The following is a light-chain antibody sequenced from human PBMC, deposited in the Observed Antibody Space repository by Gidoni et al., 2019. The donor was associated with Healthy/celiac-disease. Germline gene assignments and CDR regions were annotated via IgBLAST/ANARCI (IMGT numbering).Light chain of an antibody. CDR1: QGISSA. J-gene: IGKJ1*01. CDR2: DAS. V-gene: IGKV1-13*02. CDR3: QQFNSYPPT. Sequence: ALQLTQSPSSLSASVGDRVTITCRASQGISSALAWYQQKPGKAPKLLIYDASSLERGVPSRFSGSGSGTDFTLTISSLQPEDFATYYCQQFNSYPPTFXXXTKVEIK.